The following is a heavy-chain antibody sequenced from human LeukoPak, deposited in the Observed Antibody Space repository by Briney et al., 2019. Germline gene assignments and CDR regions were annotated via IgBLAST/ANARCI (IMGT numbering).Heavy chain of an antibody. V-gene: IGHV3-13*04. CDR1: GITLSRSD. CDR3: ARGHCIWSGSRLANAFDI. Sequence: GGSLRLSCAASGITLSRSDMPWVRQTTGEGMEWISAIGAAGDTYYSDSVKARFTISTENARISLYLQMNSLRAGDTAVYVCARGHCIWSGSRLANAFDIWGQGTMVTVSS. CDR2: IGAAGDT. D-gene: IGHD3-3*01. J-gene: IGHJ3*02.